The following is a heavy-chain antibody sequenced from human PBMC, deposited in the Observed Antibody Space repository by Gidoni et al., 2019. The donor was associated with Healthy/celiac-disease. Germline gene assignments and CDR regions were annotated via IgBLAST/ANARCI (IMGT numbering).Heavy chain of an antibody. CDR1: GFTFSSYA. CDR3: AKDPSIAAAGTVSAFDI. CDR2: ISGSGGST. V-gene: IGHV3-23*01. D-gene: IGHD6-13*01. J-gene: IGHJ3*02. Sequence: EVQLLESGGGLVQPGGSLRLSCAASGFTFSSYAMSWVRQAPGKGLEWVSAISGSGGSTYYADSVKGRFTISRDNSKNTLYLQMNSLRAEDTAVYYCAKDPSIAAAGTVSAFDIWGQGTMVTVSS.